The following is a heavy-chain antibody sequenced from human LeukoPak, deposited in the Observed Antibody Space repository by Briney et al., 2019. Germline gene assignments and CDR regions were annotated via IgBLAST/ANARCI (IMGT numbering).Heavy chain of an antibody. V-gene: IGHV3-66*01. CDR3: ARALTKVYDSSGYSYYYYYGMDV. Sequence: PGGSLRLSCAASGFTVSSNYMSWVRQAPGKGLEWVSVIYSGGSTYYADSVKGRFTISRDNSKNTLYLQMNSLRAEDTAVYYCARALTKVYDSSGYSYYYYYGMDVWGQGTTVTVSS. J-gene: IGHJ6*02. CDR2: IYSGGST. D-gene: IGHD3-22*01. CDR1: GFTVSSNY.